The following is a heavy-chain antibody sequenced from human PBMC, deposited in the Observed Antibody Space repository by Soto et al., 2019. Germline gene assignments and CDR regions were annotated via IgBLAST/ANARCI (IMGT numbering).Heavy chain of an antibody. CDR2: ITSSGGNA. Sequence: GGSLRSSFAASGFSFKDDYMTWMRQTPEKVLGWISTITSSGGNAYYAASVKGRVTISRDNAHNSLYLQMSGLRAEDTALYYCARDLYTNYVSYFDLCGQGTLVTVYS. V-gene: IGHV3-11*01. CDR1: GFSFKDDY. J-gene: IGHJ5*02. D-gene: IGHD3-16*01. CDR3: ARDLYTNYVSYFDL.